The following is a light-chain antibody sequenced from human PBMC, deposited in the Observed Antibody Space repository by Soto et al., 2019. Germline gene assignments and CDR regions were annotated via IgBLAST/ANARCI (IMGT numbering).Light chain of an antibody. CDR3: QQYTSYPVWT. V-gene: IGKV1-5*03. CDR1: QSVSKI. CDR2: KAS. J-gene: IGKJ1*01. Sequence: DIQMTQSPSTLSASVGDRVTITCRASQSVSKILAWYQQKPGKAPKLLISKASTLHSGVPPRFSGSGSGTEFALTISSLQPDDFATYYCQQYTSYPVWTFGQGTKVEIK.